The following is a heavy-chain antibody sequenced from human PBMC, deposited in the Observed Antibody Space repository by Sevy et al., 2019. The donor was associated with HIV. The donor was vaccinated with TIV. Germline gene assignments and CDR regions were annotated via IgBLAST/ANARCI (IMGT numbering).Heavy chain of an antibody. V-gene: IGHV3-7*01. D-gene: IGHD6-13*01. CDR3: VSAIAAAGSF. CDR1: GFSLNNYW. J-gene: IGHJ4*02. CDR2: IKQDGSVK. Sequence: GGSLRLSCAASGFSLNNYWMNWVRQAPGKGLEWVANIKQDGSVKYYVDSVKGRFTMSRDNARNLLYLKMNSLRVEDTDLYYCVSAIAAAGSFWGQGTLVTVS.